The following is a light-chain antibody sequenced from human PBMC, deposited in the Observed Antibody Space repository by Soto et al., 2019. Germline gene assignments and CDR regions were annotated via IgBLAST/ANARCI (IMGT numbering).Light chain of an antibody. CDR1: QAINNY. CDR2: AAS. V-gene: IGKV1-27*01. J-gene: IGKJ4*01. Sequence: DIQMTQSPSSLSASVGDRVTITCRASQAINNYLAWYQQKPGKVPTLLISAASTLQSGVPSRFSGSGSGTDFTLTISSLQPEDVETYYCPQFNAVPTFGGGTKVEI. CDR3: PQFNAVPT.